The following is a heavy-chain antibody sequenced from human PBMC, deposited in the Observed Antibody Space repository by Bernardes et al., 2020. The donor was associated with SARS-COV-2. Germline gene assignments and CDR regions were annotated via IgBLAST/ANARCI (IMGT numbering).Heavy chain of an antibody. V-gene: IGHV3-7*01. CDR1: GFTFSDYW. D-gene: IGHD5-12*01. J-gene: IGHJ4*02. CDR2: MKQGGSQT. Sequence: GSLRLSCAASGFTFSDYWMNWVRQAPGKGLEWVANMKQGGSQTYNVDSVKGRFTISRDNAKNSLYLQMNSLRAEDTAIYYCARARGPGTLDSWGQGILVTVSS. CDR3: ARARGPGTLDS.